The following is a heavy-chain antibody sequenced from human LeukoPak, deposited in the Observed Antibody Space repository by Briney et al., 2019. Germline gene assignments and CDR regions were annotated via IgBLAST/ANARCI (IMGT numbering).Heavy chain of an antibody. CDR2: IYYSGST. J-gene: IGHJ4*02. CDR3: ARAGYGDYKLDY. V-gene: IGHV4-30-4*08. D-gene: IGHD4-17*01. CDR1: GGSISSGDYY. Sequence: SQTLSLTCTVSGGSISSGDYYWSWIRQPPGTGLEWIGYIYYSGSTYYNPSLKSRVTISVDTSKNQFSLKLSSVTAADTAVYYCARAGYGDYKLDYWGQGTLVTVSS.